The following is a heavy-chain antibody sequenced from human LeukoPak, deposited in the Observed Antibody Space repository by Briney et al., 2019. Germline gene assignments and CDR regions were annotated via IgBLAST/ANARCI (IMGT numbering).Heavy chain of an antibody. J-gene: IGHJ4*02. CDR3: TRGSYGDYEY. CDR1: RFTFSSYT. CDR2: IDPSNTYI. V-gene: IGHV3-21*01. Sequence: GGSLRLSCSASRFTFSSYTMNWVRQAPGKGLVWVSSIDPSNTYIYYADSVKGRFTISRDNAQNSLYLQMNSLRAEDTAVYYCTRGSYGDYEYWGQGTLVTVSS. D-gene: IGHD4-17*01.